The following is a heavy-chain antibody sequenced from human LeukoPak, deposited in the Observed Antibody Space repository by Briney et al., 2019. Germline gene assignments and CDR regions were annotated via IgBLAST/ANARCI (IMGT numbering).Heavy chain of an antibody. CDR2: ISDSGADT. Sequence: GGSLRLSCAASGFTFSSYGMHWVRQAPGKGLEWVSAISDSGADTHYADSVKGRFTISRDTSKNTLYLQMNSLRAEDTAVYFCAKEKQEYCTNGVCYARNDAFDIWGQGTMVTVSS. CDR1: GFTFSSYG. V-gene: IGHV3-23*01. D-gene: IGHD2-8*01. CDR3: AKEKQEYCTNGVCYARNDAFDI. J-gene: IGHJ3*02.